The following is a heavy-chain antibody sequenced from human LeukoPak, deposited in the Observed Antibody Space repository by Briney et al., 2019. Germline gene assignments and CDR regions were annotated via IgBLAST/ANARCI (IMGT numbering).Heavy chain of an antibody. V-gene: IGHV5-51*01. CDR1: GYSFTSYW. CDR3: ARPHYYDSSGYVDY. CDR2: LYPGDSDT. Sequence: GESLKIYCKGSGYSFTSYWIGWVRQMPGKGLEWMGHLYPGDSDTRYSPSFQGQATISADKSISTAYLQWSSLKASDTAMYYCARPHYYDSSGYVDYWGQGTLVTVSS. D-gene: IGHD3-22*01. J-gene: IGHJ4*02.